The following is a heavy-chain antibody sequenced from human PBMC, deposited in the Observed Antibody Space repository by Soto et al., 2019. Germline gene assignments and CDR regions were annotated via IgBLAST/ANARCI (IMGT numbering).Heavy chain of an antibody. V-gene: IGHV3-11*06. CDR1: GFTFSDYY. CDR3: ARNSHGYSGYDLYNY. J-gene: IGHJ4*02. CDR2: ISSSSSYT. Sequence: QVQLVESGGGLVKPGGSLRLSCAASGFTFSDYYMSWIRQAPGKGLEWVSYISSSSSYTNYADSVKGRFTISRDNAKNSLYLQMNSLRAEDTAVYYCARNSHGYSGYDLYNYWGQGTLVTVSS. D-gene: IGHD5-12*01.